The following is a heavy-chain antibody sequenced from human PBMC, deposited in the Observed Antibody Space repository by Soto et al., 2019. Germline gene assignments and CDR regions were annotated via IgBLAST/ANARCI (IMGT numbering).Heavy chain of an antibody. Sequence: SEALSLTCTDSGGSSSSSIYYWGWIGHPPGKGLEWIGSIYYSGITYYNPSLKSRVTISVDTSKNQFSLKLSSVTAADTAVYYCAKYYYDSSGSGGGFDIWGQGTMVTVSS. CDR1: GGSSSSSIYY. J-gene: IGHJ3*02. CDR3: AKYYYDSSGSGGGFDI. V-gene: IGHV4-39*01. CDR2: IYYSGIT. D-gene: IGHD3-22*01.